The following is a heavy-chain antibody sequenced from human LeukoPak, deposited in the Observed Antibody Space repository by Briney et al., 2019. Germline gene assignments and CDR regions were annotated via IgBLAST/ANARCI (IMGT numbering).Heavy chain of an antibody. CDR1: GGSISSYY. D-gene: IGHD2/OR15-2a*01. CDR3: ARWYCSSTTCYHMDV. V-gene: IGHV4-59*01. J-gene: IGHJ6*03. CDR2: IYYSGST. Sequence: SKTLSLTCTVSGGSISSYYWSWIRQPPGKGLEWIGYIYYSGSTNYNPSLKSRVTISVDTSKNQFSLKLSSVTAADTAVYYCARWYCSSTTCYHMDVWGKGTTVTVSS.